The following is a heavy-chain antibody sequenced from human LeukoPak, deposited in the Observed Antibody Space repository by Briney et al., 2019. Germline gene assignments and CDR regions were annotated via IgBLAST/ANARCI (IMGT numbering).Heavy chain of an antibody. CDR3: ARRADSSGWYYFDF. J-gene: IGHJ4*02. CDR2: ISYSGST. V-gene: IGHV4-39*01. D-gene: IGHD6-19*01. Sequence: PSETLSLTCTVSGGSISSSSYYWGWIRQPPGKGLEWIVSISYSGSTYDNPSLKSRVTISVDTSKNQFSLNLSSVTAADTAVYYCARRADSSGWYYFDFWGQGTLVTVSS. CDR1: GGSISSSSYY.